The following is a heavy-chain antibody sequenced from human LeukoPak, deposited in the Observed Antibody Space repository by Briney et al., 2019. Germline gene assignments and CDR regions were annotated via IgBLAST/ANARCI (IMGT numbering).Heavy chain of an antibody. D-gene: IGHD2-21*01. J-gene: IGHJ6*01. CDR3: AREVAPLYFHYGMDV. CDR1: GFTVSSYG. CDR2: TWYDGRNN. Sequence: SGGSLRLSCAASGFTVSSYGMHWVRQAPGKGLEWVAVTWYDGRNNYYAASVKGRFTISRDDSKTTVYLLVNSLRAEDTAVYYCAREVAPLYFHYGMDVWGEGTTVTVSS. V-gene: IGHV3-33*01.